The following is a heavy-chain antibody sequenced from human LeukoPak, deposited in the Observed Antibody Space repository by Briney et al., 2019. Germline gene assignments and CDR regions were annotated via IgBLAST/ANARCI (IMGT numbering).Heavy chain of an antibody. Sequence: GGSLRLSCTASGFTFSSYAMSWVRQAPGKGLEWVAVISYDGSNKYYADSVKGRFTISRDNSKNTLYLQMNSLRGEDTAVYYCARDLRRRLVVTAPYYFDYWGQGTLVAVSS. D-gene: IGHD2-21*02. V-gene: IGHV3-30-3*01. CDR2: ISYDGSNK. J-gene: IGHJ4*02. CDR3: ARDLRRRLVVTAPYYFDY. CDR1: GFTFSSYA.